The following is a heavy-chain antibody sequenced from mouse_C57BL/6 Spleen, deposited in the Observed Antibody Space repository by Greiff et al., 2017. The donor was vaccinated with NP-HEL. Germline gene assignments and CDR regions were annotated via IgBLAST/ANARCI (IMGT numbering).Heavy chain of an antibody. CDR3: ARLDSSIDY. V-gene: IGHV1-42*01. D-gene: IGHD3-2*01. CDR2: INPSTGGT. CDR1: GYSFTGYY. J-gene: IGHJ2*01. Sequence: VQLKESGPELVKPGASVKISCKASGYSFTGYYMNWVKQSPEKSLEWIGEINPSTGGTTYNQKFKAKATLTVDKSSSTAYMQLKSLTSEDSAVYYCARLDSSIDYWGQGTTLTVSS.